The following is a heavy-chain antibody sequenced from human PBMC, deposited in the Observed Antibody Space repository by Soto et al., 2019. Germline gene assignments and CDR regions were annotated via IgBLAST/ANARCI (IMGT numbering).Heavy chain of an antibody. CDR2: MNPNSGNT. Sequence: ASVKVSCKASGYTFTSYDINWVRQATGQGLEWMGWMNPNSGNTGYAQKFQGRVTKTRNTSISTAYMELSSLRSEDTAVYYCARGRYYGSGSYRHNWFDPWGQGTLVTVSS. D-gene: IGHD3-10*01. J-gene: IGHJ5*02. CDR1: GYTFTSYD. CDR3: ARGRYYGSGSYRHNWFDP. V-gene: IGHV1-8*01.